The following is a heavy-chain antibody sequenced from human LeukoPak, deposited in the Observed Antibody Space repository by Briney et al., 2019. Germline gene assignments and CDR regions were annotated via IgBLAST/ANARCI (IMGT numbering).Heavy chain of an antibody. D-gene: IGHD6-13*01. J-gene: IGHJ6*02. Sequence: SETLSLTCTVSGGSISSSSYYWGWIRQPPGKGLEWIGGIYYSGSTYYNPSLKSRVTISVDTSKNQFSLKLSSVTAADTAVYYCARGREQQLVFRYHYYGVDVWGQGTTVTVSS. CDR1: GGSISSSSYY. CDR2: IYYSGST. V-gene: IGHV4-39*01. CDR3: ARGREQQLVFRYHYYGVDV.